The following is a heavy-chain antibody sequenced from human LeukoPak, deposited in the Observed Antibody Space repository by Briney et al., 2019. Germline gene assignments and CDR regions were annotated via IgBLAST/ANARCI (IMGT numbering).Heavy chain of an antibody. CDR3: ARARIAVAVKWFDP. Sequence: ASVKVSCKASGYTFTSYGISWVRQAPGQGLEWMGWINPNSGGTNYAQKFQGRVTMTRDTSISTAYMELSRLRSDDTAVYYCARARIAVAVKWFDPWGQGTLVTVSS. CDR1: GYTFTSYG. V-gene: IGHV1-2*02. CDR2: INPNSGGT. J-gene: IGHJ5*02. D-gene: IGHD6-19*01.